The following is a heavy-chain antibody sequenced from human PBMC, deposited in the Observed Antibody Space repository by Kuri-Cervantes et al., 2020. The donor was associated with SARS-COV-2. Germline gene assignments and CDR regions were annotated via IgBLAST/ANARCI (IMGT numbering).Heavy chain of an antibody. CDR3: ARQMMSSITIFGVVITRNWFDP. CDR1: GGSISSSSYY. V-gene: IGHV4-39*01. J-gene: IGHJ5*02. D-gene: IGHD3-3*01. CDR2: FYYSGST. Sequence: SETLSLTCTVAGGSISSSSYYWGWIRQPPGKGREWIGSFYYSGSTYYNPSLKSRVPISVDTSKNQFSLKLSSVTAADTAVYYCARQMMSSITIFGVVITRNWFDPWGQGTLVTVSS.